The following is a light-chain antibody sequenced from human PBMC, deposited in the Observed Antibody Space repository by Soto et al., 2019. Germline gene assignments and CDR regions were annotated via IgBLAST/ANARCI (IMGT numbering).Light chain of an antibody. J-gene: IGKJ1*01. CDR3: QQYGTSPT. CDR1: QSVSSNS. V-gene: IGKV3-20*01. CDR2: GTS. Sequence: EIVLTQSPGTLSLSPGERATLSCRTSQSVSSNSLAWYQQKPGQAPRLLIYGTSSRANGIPDRFSGSGAGTDFTLTISRLEPEDSAVYYCQQYGTSPTFGLGTKVDIK.